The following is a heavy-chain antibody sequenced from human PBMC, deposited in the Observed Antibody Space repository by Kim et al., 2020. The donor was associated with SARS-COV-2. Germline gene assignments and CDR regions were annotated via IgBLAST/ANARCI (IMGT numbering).Heavy chain of an antibody. CDR1: GYSFTSYW. Sequence: GESLKISCKGSGYSFTSYWIGWVHQMPGKGLEWMGIIYPGDSDTRYSPSFQGQVTISADKSISTAYLQWSSLKASDTAMYYCARRGYYDSSGYTAYDAFDIWGQGTMVTVSS. CDR3: ARRGYYDSSGYTAYDAFDI. CDR2: IYPGDSDT. D-gene: IGHD3-22*01. V-gene: IGHV5-51*07. J-gene: IGHJ3*02.